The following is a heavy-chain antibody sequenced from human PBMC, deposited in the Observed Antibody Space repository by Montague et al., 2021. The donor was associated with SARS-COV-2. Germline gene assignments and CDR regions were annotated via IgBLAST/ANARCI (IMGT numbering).Heavy chain of an antibody. Sequence: SETLSLTCAVYGGPLSGYYWGWIRQPPGKGLEWIGEINHSGSTNYNPSLKSRVTISLDTSKNQFSLKLSSVTAADTAVYYCARGRRRYNWRDETSYYYGMDVWGQGTTVTVSS. D-gene: IGHD1-20*01. CDR2: INHSGST. V-gene: IGHV4-34*01. J-gene: IGHJ6*02. CDR3: ARGRRRYNWRDETSYYYGMDV. CDR1: GGPLSGYY.